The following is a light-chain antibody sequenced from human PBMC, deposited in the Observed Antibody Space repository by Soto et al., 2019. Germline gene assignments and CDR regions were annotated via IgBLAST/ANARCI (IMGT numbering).Light chain of an antibody. J-gene: IGKJ4*01. V-gene: IGKV3-15*01. Sequence: EIMMTQSPATLSVSPGERATLSCRASQSVSSNLAWYQQKPGQAPRLLIYGASTRATGIPARFSGSGSGTEFTLTISSLQSEDFAVYYCQQYGGTSGGGTKVEIK. CDR2: GAS. CDR1: QSVSSN. CDR3: QQYGGT.